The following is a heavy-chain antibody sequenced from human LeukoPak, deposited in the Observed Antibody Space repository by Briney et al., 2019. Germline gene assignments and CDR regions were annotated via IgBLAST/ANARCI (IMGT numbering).Heavy chain of an antibody. Sequence: GAPVKVSCKASGYNFNNYGVSWVRQAPGQGLEWMGWISAKTGNTNYAQKVQGRVTMTTDTSTTTAYMELRSLGSDDTAVYYCARGSYPYSHGMDVWGQGTTVTVSS. CDR2: ISAKTGNT. V-gene: IGHV1-18*01. CDR3: ARGSYPYSHGMDV. J-gene: IGHJ6*02. CDR1: GYNFNNYG. D-gene: IGHD1-26*01.